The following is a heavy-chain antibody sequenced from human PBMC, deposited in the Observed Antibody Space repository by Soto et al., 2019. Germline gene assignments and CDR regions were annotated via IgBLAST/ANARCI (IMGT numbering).Heavy chain of an antibody. CDR2: TFYRSKWYN. Sequence: SQTLSLTCAISGDSVSNQRTAWNWIRQSPSRGLEWLGRTFYRSKWYNDYALSVKGRITINPDTSGNQFSLQLNSVTPEDTAVYYFERDKDCSSSPCSFDNWGEGPLVTFSS. D-gene: IGHD2-2*01. V-gene: IGHV6-1*01. J-gene: IGHJ4*02. CDR3: ERDKDCSSSPCSFDN. CDR1: GDSVSNQRTA.